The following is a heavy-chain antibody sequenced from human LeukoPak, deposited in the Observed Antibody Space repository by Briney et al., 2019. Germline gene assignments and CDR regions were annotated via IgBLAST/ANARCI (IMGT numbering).Heavy chain of an antibody. Sequence: GGSLRLSCAASGFNFNIFTMNWVRQAPGKGLEWVSSISGGSSYIYYADSVRGRFTISRDNAKRSMYLQMNSLRAEDTAVYYCARGFGSYEDYMDVWGKGTTVTVSS. CDR3: ARGFGSYEDYMDV. CDR1: GFNFNIFT. V-gene: IGHV3-21*01. CDR2: ISGGSSYI. D-gene: IGHD3-10*01. J-gene: IGHJ6*03.